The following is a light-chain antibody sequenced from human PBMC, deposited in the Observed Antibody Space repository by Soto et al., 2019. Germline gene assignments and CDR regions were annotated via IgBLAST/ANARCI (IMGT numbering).Light chain of an antibody. CDR1: QSVNSN. Sequence: EIVMTQSPATLSVSPGERATLSCRASQSVNSNLAWYRQKPGQAPRLLISDASTRATGVPARFSGSGSGTEFTLNISSLQSEDSGIYYCQQYNFWPPLTFGGVTKVEIK. CDR2: DAS. CDR3: QQYNFWPPLT. V-gene: IGKV3-15*01. J-gene: IGKJ4*01.